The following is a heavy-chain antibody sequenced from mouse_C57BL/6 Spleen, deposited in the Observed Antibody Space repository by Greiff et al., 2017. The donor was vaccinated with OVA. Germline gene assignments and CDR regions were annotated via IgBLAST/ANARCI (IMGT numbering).Heavy chain of an antibody. D-gene: IGHD3-2*02. CDR2: INPSNGGT. V-gene: IGHV1-53*01. CDR3: ASHQLRLPYYYAMDY. CDR1: GYTFTSYW. J-gene: IGHJ4*01. Sequence: QVQLQQPGTELVKPGASVKLSCKASGYTFTSYWMHWVKQRPGQGLEWIGNINPSNGGTNYNEKFKSKATLTVDKSSSTAYMQLSSLTSEDSAVYYCASHQLRLPYYYAMDYWGQGTSVTVSS.